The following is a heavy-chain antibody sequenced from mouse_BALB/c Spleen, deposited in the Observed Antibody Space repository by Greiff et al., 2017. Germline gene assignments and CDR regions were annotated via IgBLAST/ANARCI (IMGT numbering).Heavy chain of an antibody. V-gene: IGHV1S81*02. Sequence: VQLQQSGAELVKPGASVKLSCKASGYTFTSYWMHWVKQRPGQGLEWIGEINPSNGRTNYNEKFKSKATLTVDKSSSTAYMQLSSLTSEDSAVYYCARWIYYGYAGGAMDYWGQGTSVTVSS. CDR3: ARWIYYGYAGGAMDY. D-gene: IGHD2-2*01. CDR2: INPSNGRT. CDR1: GYTFTSYW. J-gene: IGHJ4*01.